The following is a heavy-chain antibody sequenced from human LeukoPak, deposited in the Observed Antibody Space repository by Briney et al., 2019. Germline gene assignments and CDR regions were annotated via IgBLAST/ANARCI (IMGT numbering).Heavy chain of an antibody. D-gene: IGHD1-1*01. CDR2: ISSSGSTI. CDR1: GFTFSDYY. V-gene: IGHV3-11*01. Sequence: GGSLRLSCAASGFTFSDYYMSWIRQAPGKGLEWVSYISSSGSTIYYADSVKGRFTISRDNSKNTLYLQMNSLRAEDTAVYYCAREASVQLERLRAFDIWGQGTMVTVSS. J-gene: IGHJ3*02. CDR3: AREASVQLERLRAFDI.